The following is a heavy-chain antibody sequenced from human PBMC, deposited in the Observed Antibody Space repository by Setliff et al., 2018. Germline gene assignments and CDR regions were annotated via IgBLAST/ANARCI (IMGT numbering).Heavy chain of an antibody. V-gene: IGHV4-34*01. CDR2: IYYRGDT. CDR3: ARTGTYRYFDY. Sequence: PSETLSLTCAASGGSFTYYYWTWIRQPPGKGLEWIGEIYYRGDTYYNASLKSRVTISLDTSKSQFFLKLRSVTAADTAVYYCARTGTYRYFDYWGQGALVTV. D-gene: IGHD1-1*01. CDR1: GGSFTYYY. J-gene: IGHJ4*02.